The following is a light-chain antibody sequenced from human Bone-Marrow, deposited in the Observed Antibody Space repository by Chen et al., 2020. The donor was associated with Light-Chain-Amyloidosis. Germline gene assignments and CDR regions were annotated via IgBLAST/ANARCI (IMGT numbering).Light chain of an antibody. CDR2: SNI. CDR1: SSNVEGIT. J-gene: IGLJ3*02. V-gene: IGLV1-44*01. CDR3: AHWDDSMMGRL. Sequence: QSVLTQPPSASRTPGQRVTISCSGNSSNVEGITVNWYQQVPGTAPKLLIYSNIKRPSGVPDRFSGSKSGTSASLAISGLQSEDEADYYCAHWDDSMMGRLFGGGTKLTVL.